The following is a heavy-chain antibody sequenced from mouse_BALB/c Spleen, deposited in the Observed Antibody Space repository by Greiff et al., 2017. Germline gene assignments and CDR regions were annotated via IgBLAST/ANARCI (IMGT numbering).Heavy chain of an antibody. J-gene: IGHJ3*01. CDR3: ARSGADGYYYAY. CDR2: INPSNGRT. Sequence: VKLQQPGAELVKPGASVKLSCKASGYTFTSYWMHWVKQRPGQGLEWIGEINPSNGRTNYNEKFKSKATLTVDKSSSTAYMQLSSLTSEDSAVYYCARSGADGYYYAYWGQGTLVTVSA. V-gene: IGHV1S81*02. CDR1: GYTFTSYW. D-gene: IGHD2-3*01.